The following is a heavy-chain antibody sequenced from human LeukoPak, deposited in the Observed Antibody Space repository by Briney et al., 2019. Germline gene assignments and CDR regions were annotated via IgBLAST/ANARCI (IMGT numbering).Heavy chain of an antibody. V-gene: IGHV4-39*01. J-gene: IGHJ4*02. CDR1: GGSISSSTYY. D-gene: IGHD2-21*02. CDR2: VYYSGST. Sequence: SETLSLTCTVSGGSISSSTYYWGWIRQPPGKGLEWIGSVYYSGSTYYNPSLKIRVTISVDTSKNQFSLKLSSVTAADTAVYYCARHIVVVTGVLREDYFDYWGQGTLVTVSS. CDR3: ARHIVVVTGVLREDYFDY.